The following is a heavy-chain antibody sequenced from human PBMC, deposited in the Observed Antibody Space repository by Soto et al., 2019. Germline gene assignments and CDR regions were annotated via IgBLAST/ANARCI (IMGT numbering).Heavy chain of an antibody. J-gene: IGHJ4*02. Sequence: GGSLRLSCAASGFTFSSYAMSWVRQAPGKGLEWVSAISGSGGSTYYADSVKGRFTISRDNSKNTLYLQMNSLRAEDTAVYYCFKGSLYDFWSGPDYWGQGTLVTVSS. CDR1: GFTFSSYA. D-gene: IGHD3-3*01. CDR2: ISGSGGST. V-gene: IGHV3-23*01. CDR3: FKGSLYDFWSGPDY.